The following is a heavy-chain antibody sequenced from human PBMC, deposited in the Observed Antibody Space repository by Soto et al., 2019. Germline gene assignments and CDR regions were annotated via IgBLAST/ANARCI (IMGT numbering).Heavy chain of an antibody. V-gene: IGHV1-69*01. Sequence: QVQLVQSGAEVKKPGSSVKVSCKASGGTFSSYAISWVRQAPGQGREWMGGIIPIFGTANYAQKFQGRVTITADESTSTAYMELSSLRSEDTVVYYCARDQRAAPPRSYYYYGMDVWGQGTTVTVSS. CDR3: ARDQRAAPPRSYYYYGMDV. D-gene: IGHD6-25*01. CDR2: IIPIFGTA. J-gene: IGHJ6*02. CDR1: GGTFSSYA.